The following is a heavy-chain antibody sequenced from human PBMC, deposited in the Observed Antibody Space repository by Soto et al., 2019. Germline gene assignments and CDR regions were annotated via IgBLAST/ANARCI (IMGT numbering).Heavy chain of an antibody. V-gene: IGHV4-39*01. CDR1: GGSISSSRSY. D-gene: IGHD3-3*01. CDR3: ASPRQGNYDFLSGYYALDY. CDR2: FYYTGGT. Sequence: PSETLFLTCTVSGGSISSSRSYWGWVRQPPGKGLEWIVSFYYTGGTYSTYYNPSLKSRVTISVDTSKSQFSLNLRSVTAADAAVYYCASPRQGNYDFLSGYYALDYWGPRTLVTVS. J-gene: IGHJ4*02.